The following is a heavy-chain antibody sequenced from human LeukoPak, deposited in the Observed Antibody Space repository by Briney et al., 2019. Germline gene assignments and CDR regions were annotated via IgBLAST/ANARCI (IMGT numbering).Heavy chain of an antibody. V-gene: IGHV3-53*05. J-gene: IGHJ4*02. Sequence: GGSLRLSCAASGFTVSSNYMSWVRQAPGKGLEWVSVIYSGGSTYYADSVKGRFTISRDNSKNTLYLQMNSLRAEDTAVYYCAKDHWEYSSGWYDFDYWGQGTLVTVSS. CDR2: IYSGGST. CDR3: AKDHWEYSSGWYDFDY. D-gene: IGHD6-19*01. CDR1: GFTVSSNY.